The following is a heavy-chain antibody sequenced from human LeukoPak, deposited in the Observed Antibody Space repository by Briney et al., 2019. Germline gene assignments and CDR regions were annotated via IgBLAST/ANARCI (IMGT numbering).Heavy chain of an antibody. J-gene: IGHJ4*02. V-gene: IGHV4-59*01. CDR2: IYYNGRT. CDR3: ASDYGSGSYLFDF. CDR1: GGSLSSYS. D-gene: IGHD3-10*01. Sequence: PSETLSLTCTVSGGSLSSYSWSWIRQPPGKGLEWIGYIYYNGRTVYNPSLKSRVTISLDTSKNQFSLKLSSVTAADTAVYYCASDYGSGSYLFDFWGQGTLVSVSS.